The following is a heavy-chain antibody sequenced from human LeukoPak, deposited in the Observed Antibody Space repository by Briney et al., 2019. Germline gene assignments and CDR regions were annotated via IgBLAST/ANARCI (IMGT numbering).Heavy chain of an antibody. Sequence: ASVKVSCKTSGYTFTAYYMHWVRQAPGQGLEWMGIINPSGGSTSYAQKFQGRVTMTRDMSTSTVYMELSSLRSEDTAVYYCARGNYYDSSGYYGNKYYFDYWGQGTLVTVSS. CDR3: ARGNYYDSSGYYGNKYYFDY. D-gene: IGHD3-22*01. V-gene: IGHV1-46*01. CDR1: GYTFTAYY. CDR2: INPSGGST. J-gene: IGHJ4*02.